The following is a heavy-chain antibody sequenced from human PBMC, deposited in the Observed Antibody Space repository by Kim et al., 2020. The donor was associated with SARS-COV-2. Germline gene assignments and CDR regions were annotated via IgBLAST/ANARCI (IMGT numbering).Heavy chain of an antibody. J-gene: IGHJ4*02. Sequence: NPSLKSRVTLSLDTSKNQFSLKLSPVTAADTAVYYCARQFMATITPDYCDTWGQGTLVTVSS. D-gene: IGHD5-12*01. CDR3: ARQFMATITPDYCDT. V-gene: IGHV4-39*01.